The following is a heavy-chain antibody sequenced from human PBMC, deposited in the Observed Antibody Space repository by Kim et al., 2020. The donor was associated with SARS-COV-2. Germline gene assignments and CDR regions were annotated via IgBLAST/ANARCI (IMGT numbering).Heavy chain of an antibody. D-gene: IGHD1-26*01. V-gene: IGHV3-49*04. CDR3: TRKPGSYPYYYFYGMDV. CDR2: IRSKAYGGTT. CDR1: GFTFGYYA. J-gene: IGHJ6*02. Sequence: GGSLRLSCTASGFTFGYYAMTWVRQAPGKGLEWVGFIRSKAYGGTTEYAASVKGRFTISRDDSESIAYLQMNSLKNEDTAVYYCTRKPGSYPYYYFYGMDVWGRGTTVTVSS.